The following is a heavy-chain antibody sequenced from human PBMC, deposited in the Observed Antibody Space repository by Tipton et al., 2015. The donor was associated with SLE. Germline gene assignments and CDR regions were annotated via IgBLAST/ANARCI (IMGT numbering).Heavy chain of an antibody. Sequence: SLRLSCAASGFTFSSYDMHWVRQATGKGLEWVSAIGTAGDTYYPGSVKGRFTISRENAKNSLYLQMNSLRAGDTAVYYCAKDAIAAAGAYYFDYWGQGTLVTVSS. J-gene: IGHJ4*02. V-gene: IGHV3-13*04. CDR1: GFTFSSYD. CDR2: IGTAGDT. CDR3: AKDAIAAAGAYYFDY. D-gene: IGHD6-13*01.